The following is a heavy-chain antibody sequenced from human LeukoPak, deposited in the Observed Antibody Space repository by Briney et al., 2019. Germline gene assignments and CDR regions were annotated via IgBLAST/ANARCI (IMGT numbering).Heavy chain of an antibody. CDR2: IYYSGST. D-gene: IGHD3-10*01. CDR1: GGSISSGDYY. CDR3: ARAQTYFRGVMGDAFDI. J-gene: IGHJ3*02. V-gene: IGHV4-30-4*08. Sequence: PSETLSLTCTVSGGSISSGDYYWSWIRQPPGKGLEWFGYIYYSGSTYYNPSLKSRVTISVDTSKNQFSLKLSSVTAADTAVYYCARAQTYFRGVMGDAFDIWGQGTMVTVSS.